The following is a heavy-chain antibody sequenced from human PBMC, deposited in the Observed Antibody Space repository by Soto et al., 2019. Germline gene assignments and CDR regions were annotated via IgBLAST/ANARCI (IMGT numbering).Heavy chain of an antibody. V-gene: IGHV3-33*01. CDR3: VRDRPNTESLTGYFDT. J-gene: IGHJ4*02. CDR1: GFVFRTFR. Sequence: GGSLRLSCEASGFVFRTFRMHWVRRAPGKGLEWLATIRFDGSTARYAESVRGRFKISRDNSMNTLYLQLDRLRVEDTAVYYCVRDRPNTESLTGYFDTWGQGTPVTVSS. CDR2: IRFDGSTA. D-gene: IGHD3-9*01.